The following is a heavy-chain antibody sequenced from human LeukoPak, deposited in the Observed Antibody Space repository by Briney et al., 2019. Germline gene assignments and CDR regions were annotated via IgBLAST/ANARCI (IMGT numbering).Heavy chain of an antibody. J-gene: IGHJ4*02. V-gene: IGHV3-21*01. Sequence: PGGSLRLSCAASGFTFSTYWMSWVRQAPGKGLEWVSSISSSSSYIYYADSVKGRFTISRDNAKNSLYLQMNSLRAEDTAVYYCASSTMVRGVVSGFDYWGQGTLVTVSS. CDR3: ASSTMVRGVVSGFDY. CDR1: GFTFSTYW. D-gene: IGHD3-10*01. CDR2: ISSSSSYI.